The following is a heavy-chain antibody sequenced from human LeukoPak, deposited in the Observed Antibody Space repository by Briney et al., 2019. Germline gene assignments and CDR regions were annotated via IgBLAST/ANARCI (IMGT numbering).Heavy chain of an antibody. Sequence: ASVKVSCKASGYTFTGYYMHWVRQAPGQGLEWMGGIIPIFGTANYAQKFQGRVTITADESTSTAYMELSSLRSEDTAVYYCARGLHLGELSLGYTAFDIWGQGTMVTVSS. V-gene: IGHV1-69*13. CDR3: ARGLHLGELSLGYTAFDI. D-gene: IGHD3-16*02. CDR1: GYTFTGYY. CDR2: IIPIFGTA. J-gene: IGHJ3*02.